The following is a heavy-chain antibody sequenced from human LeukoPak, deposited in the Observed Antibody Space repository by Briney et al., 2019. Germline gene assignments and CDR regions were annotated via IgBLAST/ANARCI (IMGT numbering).Heavy chain of an antibody. Sequence: GRSLRLSCAASGFTFSSYGMHWVRQAPAKGLEWVAVIWYDGSNKYYADSVKGRFTISRDNSKNTLYLQMNSLRAEDTAVYYCARGDCTNGVCLHYYYYYGMDVWGQGTTVTVSS. CDR2: IWYDGSNK. D-gene: IGHD2-8*01. CDR3: ARGDCTNGVCLHYYYYYGMDV. J-gene: IGHJ6*02. V-gene: IGHV3-33*01. CDR1: GFTFSSYG.